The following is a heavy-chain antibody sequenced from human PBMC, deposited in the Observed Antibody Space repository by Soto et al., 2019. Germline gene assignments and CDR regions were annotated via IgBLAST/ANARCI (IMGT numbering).Heavy chain of an antibody. CDR1: GFTFSNYI. J-gene: IGHJ5*02. CDR3: AKVATGYYYDSSDYYIDWFDP. D-gene: IGHD3-22*01. CDR2: ITTGVGTT. Sequence: GGSLRLSCEASGFTFSNYIMTWVRQAPGKGLEWVSSITTGVGTTYYADSVRGRFTISRDDSKNTLYLQMNNLRAEDTAVYYCAKVATGYYYDSSDYYIDWFDPWGQGTLVTVSS. V-gene: IGHV3-23*01.